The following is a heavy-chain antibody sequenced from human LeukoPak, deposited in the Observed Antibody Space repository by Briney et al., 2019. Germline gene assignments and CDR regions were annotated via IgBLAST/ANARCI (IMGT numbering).Heavy chain of an antibody. J-gene: IGHJ3*02. Sequence: GRSLRLSCSASGFTFSSYSMNWVRQAPGKGLEWVSYISSSSSTIYYADSVKGRFTISRDNAKNSLYLQMNSLRAEDTAVYYCARDDSSGSDAFDIWGQGTMVTVSS. D-gene: IGHD3-22*01. CDR3: ARDDSSGSDAFDI. CDR1: GFTFSSYS. V-gene: IGHV3-48*01. CDR2: ISSSSSTI.